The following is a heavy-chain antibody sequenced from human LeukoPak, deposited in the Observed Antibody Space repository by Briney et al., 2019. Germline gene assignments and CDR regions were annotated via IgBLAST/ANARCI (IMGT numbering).Heavy chain of an antibody. CDR2: IWYDGSNK. Sequence: PGGSLRLSCAASGFTFSSYGMHWVRQAPGKGLEWVAVIWYDGSNKYYADSVKGRFTISRDNSKNTLYLQMNSLRAVDTAVYYCARERDQGYYGMDVWGQGTTVTVSS. CDR3: ARERDQGYYGMDV. J-gene: IGHJ6*02. CDR1: GFTFSSYG. V-gene: IGHV3-33*01.